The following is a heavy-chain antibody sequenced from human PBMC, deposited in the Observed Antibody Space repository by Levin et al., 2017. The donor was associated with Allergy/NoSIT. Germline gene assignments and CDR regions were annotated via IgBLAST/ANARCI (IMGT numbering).Heavy chain of an antibody. D-gene: IGHD3-22*01. V-gene: IGHV3-72*01. Sequence: GGSLRLSCAASGFTFSDHYMDWVRQAPGKGLEWVGRTRKKTNSYTTEYAASVKGRFTISRDDSKNSLYLQMNSLKTEDTAVYYCAKVDDSSGYSFDYWGQGTLVTVSS. J-gene: IGHJ4*02. CDR3: AKVDDSSGYSFDY. CDR2: TRKKTNSYTT. CDR1: GFTFSDHY.